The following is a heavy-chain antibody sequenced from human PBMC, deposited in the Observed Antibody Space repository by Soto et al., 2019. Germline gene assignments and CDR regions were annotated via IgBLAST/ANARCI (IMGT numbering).Heavy chain of an antibody. CDR1: GFGFGHYW. Sequence: PGGALRLSCAASGFGFGHYWMHWVRQAPGKGLYCVANINQDVIEKXXVDPVKGXXTISIDNAKNSLYLQXHPLRAEDTAVYYCTTKGKYWGQGTLVXVXS. CDR3: TTKGKY. V-gene: IGHV3-7*02. CDR2: INQDVIEK. J-gene: IGHJ4*02.